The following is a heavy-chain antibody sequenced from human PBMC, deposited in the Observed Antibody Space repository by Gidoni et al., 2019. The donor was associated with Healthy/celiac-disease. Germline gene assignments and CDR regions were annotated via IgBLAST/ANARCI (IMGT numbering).Heavy chain of an antibody. Sequence: QVQLVESGGGVVQPGRSLRLSCAASGFTFSSYGMHWVRQAPGKGLEWVAVISYDGINKYYADSVKGRFTISRDNSKNTLYLQMNSLRAEDTAVYYCAKDQGLVVVAATSCDYWGQGTLVTVSS. CDR3: AKDQGLVVVAATSCDY. J-gene: IGHJ4*02. CDR2: ISYDGINK. CDR1: GFTFSSYG. V-gene: IGHV3-30*18. D-gene: IGHD2-15*01.